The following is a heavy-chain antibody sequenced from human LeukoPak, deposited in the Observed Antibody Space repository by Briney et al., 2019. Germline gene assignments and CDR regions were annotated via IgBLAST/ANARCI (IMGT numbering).Heavy chain of an antibody. V-gene: IGHV4-34*01. Sequence: SGTLSLTCAVYGGSFSGYYWSWIRQPPGKGLEWIGEINHSGSTNYNPSLKSRVTISVDTSKNQFSLKLSSVTAADTAVYYCARGGYYDSSGYYFRYYFDYWGQGTLVTVSS. D-gene: IGHD3-22*01. J-gene: IGHJ4*02. CDR1: GGSFSGYY. CDR3: ARGGYYDSSGYYFRYYFDY. CDR2: INHSGST.